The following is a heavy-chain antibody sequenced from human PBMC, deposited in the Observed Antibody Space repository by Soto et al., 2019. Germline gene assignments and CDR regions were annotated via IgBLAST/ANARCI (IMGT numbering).Heavy chain of an antibody. J-gene: IGHJ4*02. CDR2: MNPNSGST. V-gene: IGHV1-8*01. Sequence: ASVKVSCKASGYTFTSLDINWVRQATGQGLEWMGWMNPNSGSTGSAQKFQGRVAMTRNTSINTAYMELSSLRSDDTAVYYCARGRGYSDGIDYWGQGTLVTVSS. CDR1: GYTFTSLD. D-gene: IGHD2-15*01. CDR3: ARGRGYSDGIDY.